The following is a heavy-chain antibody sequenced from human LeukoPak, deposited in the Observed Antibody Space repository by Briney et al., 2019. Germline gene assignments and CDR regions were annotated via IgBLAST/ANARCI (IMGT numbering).Heavy chain of an antibody. J-gene: IGHJ4*02. CDR1: GGSISSSSYY. CDR2: IYYSGST. D-gene: IGHD3-22*01. CDR3: ARAERGRDSSGYYLDY. Sequence: SETLSLTCTVSGGSISSSSYYWGWIRQPPGKGLEWIGSIYYSGSTYYNPSLKGRVTISVDTSKNQFSLKLSSVTAADTAVYYCARAERGRDSSGYYLDYWGQGTLVTVSS. V-gene: IGHV4-39*07.